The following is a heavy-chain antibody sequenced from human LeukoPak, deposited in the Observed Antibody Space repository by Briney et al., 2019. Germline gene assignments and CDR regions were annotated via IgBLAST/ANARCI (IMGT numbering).Heavy chain of an antibody. CDR2: ISGSGSTI. J-gene: IGHJ4*02. V-gene: IGHV3-48*03. D-gene: IGHD2-2*01. Sequence: GGSLRLSCAASGFTFRSYVMRWVRQAPGKGLEWVAYISGSGSTIYYADSVKGRFTISRDNARNSLYLQMNSLRAEDTAVYYCAKHYCSTTNCYPDYWGQGTLVTVSS. CDR3: AKHYCSTTNCYPDY. CDR1: GFTFRSYV.